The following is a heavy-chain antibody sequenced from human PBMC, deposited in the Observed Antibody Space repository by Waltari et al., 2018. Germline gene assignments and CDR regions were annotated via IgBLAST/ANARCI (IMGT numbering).Heavy chain of an antibody. J-gene: IGHJ6*03. D-gene: IGHD6-19*01. CDR2: IIPIFGTA. CDR3: AKAVAASREGYYYYYMDV. CDR1: GGTFSSYA. V-gene: IGHV1-69*12. Sequence: QVQLVQSGAEVKKPGSSVKVSCKASGGTFSSYAISWVRQAPGQGLEWMGGIIPIFGTANYAQKFQGRVTITADESTNTAYMELSSLRSEDTAVYYCAKAVAASREGYYYYYMDVWGKGTTVTVSS.